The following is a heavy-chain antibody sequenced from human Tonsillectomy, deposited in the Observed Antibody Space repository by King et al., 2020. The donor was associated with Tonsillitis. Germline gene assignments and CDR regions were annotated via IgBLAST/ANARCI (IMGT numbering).Heavy chain of an antibody. V-gene: IGHV1-18*04. CDR1: GYTFTSHG. CDR2: ISGYNGNT. J-gene: IGHJ3*02. Sequence: QLVQSGAEMKKPGASVKVSCKASGYTFTSHGISWVRQAPGQGLEWMGWISGYNGNTEYAQKLQGRLTMTTDRSTSTAYMELRSLRSDDTAVYYCARVSGGELPAIAVAGGAFDIWGQGTMVTVSS. CDR3: ARVSGGELPAIAVAGGAFDI. D-gene: IGHD6-19*01.